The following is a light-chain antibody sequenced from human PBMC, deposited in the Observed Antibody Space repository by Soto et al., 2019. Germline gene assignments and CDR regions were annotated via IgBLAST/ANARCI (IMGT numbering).Light chain of an antibody. CDR3: QQHNQWPIT. CDR2: YIS. J-gene: IGKJ5*01. V-gene: IGKV3D-15*01. Sequence: EIGMTQSPATLSVSPGETSSRSCRASQSAGNFLAWYQQKPGQAPRLLIYYISTRATGIPARFSGSGSGTEFTLTINSLQSEDSAVYYCQQHNQWPITFGQGTRLEV. CDR1: QSAGNF.